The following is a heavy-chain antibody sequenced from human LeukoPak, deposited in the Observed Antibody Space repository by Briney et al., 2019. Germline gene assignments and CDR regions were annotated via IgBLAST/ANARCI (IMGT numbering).Heavy chain of an antibody. CDR1: GYTFTNYG. CDR2: ISTYNGDT. CDR3: ARGVRGYDYMDV. V-gene: IGHV1-18*01. Sequence: ASVKVSCKTSGYTFTNYGLNWVRQAPGQGLEWMGWISTYNGDTNYAQKLQGRVTMTTDTSTTTAYMELSRLRSDDTAVYYCARGVRGYDYMDVWGKGTTVTVSS. J-gene: IGHJ6*03.